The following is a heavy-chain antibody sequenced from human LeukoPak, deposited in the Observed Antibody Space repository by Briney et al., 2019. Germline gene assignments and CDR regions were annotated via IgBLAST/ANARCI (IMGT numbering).Heavy chain of an antibody. Sequence: GGSLRLSCAASGFTFSSYAMTWVRQAPGKGPEWVSVIGRYGGDIHYADSVEGRFTISRDNSKNTLYLQMNSLRVEDTAIYYCAKYAPPTTVVTRFFDSWGQGTLVTVSS. J-gene: IGHJ4*02. CDR1: GFTFSSYA. CDR3: AKYAPPTTVVTRFFDS. CDR2: IGRYGGDI. D-gene: IGHD4-23*01. V-gene: IGHV3-23*01.